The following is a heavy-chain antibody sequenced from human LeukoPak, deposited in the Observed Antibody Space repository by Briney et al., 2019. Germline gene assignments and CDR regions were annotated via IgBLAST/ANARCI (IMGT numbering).Heavy chain of an antibody. Sequence: GGSLRLSCAASGFTFSSYAMGWVRQAPGKGLEWVSAISGSGGNTYYADFVKGRFTISRDSSKNTLFLQMNTLRAEDTAIYYCAKDRTVGASYWYFDLWGRGTLVTVSS. CDR1: GFTFSSYA. D-gene: IGHD1-26*01. V-gene: IGHV3-23*01. CDR2: ISGSGGNT. CDR3: AKDRTVGASYWYFDL. J-gene: IGHJ2*01.